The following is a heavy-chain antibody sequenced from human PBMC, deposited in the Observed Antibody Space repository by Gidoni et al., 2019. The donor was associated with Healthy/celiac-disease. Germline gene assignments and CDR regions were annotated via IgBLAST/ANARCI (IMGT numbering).Heavy chain of an antibody. CDR3: ASVSGWLKSEYYYYGMDV. D-gene: IGHD3-16*01. V-gene: IGHV1-2*02. CDR2: INPNCCGT. CDR1: GYTFTGYY. Sequence: QVQLVQSGAEVKKPGASVKVSCKESGYTFTGYYMHCVRQAPGQGLEWMGWINPNCCGTNYAQKFQVRVTMTRDTSISPAYMELSRLSSDDTAVYYCASVSGWLKSEYYYYGMDVWGQGTTVTVSS. J-gene: IGHJ6*02.